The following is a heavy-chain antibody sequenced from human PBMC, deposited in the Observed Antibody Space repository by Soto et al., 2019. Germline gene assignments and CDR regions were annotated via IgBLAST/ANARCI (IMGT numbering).Heavy chain of an antibody. J-gene: IGHJ4*02. CDR2: VYHTGAT. CDR3: ARGGNRYSNVASGVGGFDY. V-gene: IGHV4-59*01. Sequence: SEPLSLTCTVSGASISSSYWSWIRQSPERGLEWIAYVYHTGATNYKPSLKSRVTISLDTSKGQISLNLTSLTMADTAVYFCARGGNRYSNVASGVGGFDYWGQGALVTVSS. D-gene: IGHD5-12*01. CDR1: GASISSSY.